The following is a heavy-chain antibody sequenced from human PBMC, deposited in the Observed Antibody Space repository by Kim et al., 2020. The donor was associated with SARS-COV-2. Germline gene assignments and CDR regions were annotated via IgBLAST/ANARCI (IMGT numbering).Heavy chain of an antibody. V-gene: IGHV4-59*01. CDR2: IYYSGST. Sequence: SETLSLTCTVSGGSISSYYWSWIRQPPGKGLEWIGYIYYSGSTNYNPSLKSRVTISVDTSKNQFSLKLSSVTAADTAVYYCARGLRITIFGVVIIPGAFDIWGQRTMVTVSS. D-gene: IGHD3-3*01. CDR1: GGSISSYY. CDR3: ARGLRITIFGVVIIPGAFDI. J-gene: IGHJ3*02.